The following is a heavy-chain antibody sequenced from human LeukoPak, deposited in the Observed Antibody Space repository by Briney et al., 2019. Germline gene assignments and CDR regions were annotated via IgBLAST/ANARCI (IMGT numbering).Heavy chain of an antibody. CDR1: GGSFSGYY. D-gene: IGHD3-10*01. Sequence: PSETLSLTCAVYGGSFSGYYWSWIRQPPGKGLEWIGEINHSGSTNYNPSLKSRVTISVDTSKNQFSLKLSSVTAADTAVYYCARLVPRYGSGSQSAYWGQGTLVTVSS. CDR2: INHSGST. J-gene: IGHJ4*02. V-gene: IGHV4-34*01. CDR3: ARLVPRYGSGSQSAY.